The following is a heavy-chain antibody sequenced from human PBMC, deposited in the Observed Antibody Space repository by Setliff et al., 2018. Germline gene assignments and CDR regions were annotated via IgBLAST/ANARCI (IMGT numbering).Heavy chain of an antibody. V-gene: IGHV3-64*02. CDR1: GFTFSSYG. J-gene: IGHJ4*02. D-gene: IGHD3-16*01. CDR3: ARDGGEY. Sequence: GGSLRLSCAASGFTFSSYGMHWVRQAPGKGLEYVSAISSNGGSTYYADSVKGRFTISRDNSKNSLYLQMNSLRAEDTAVYYCARDGGEYWGQGTLVTVSS. CDR2: ISSNGGST.